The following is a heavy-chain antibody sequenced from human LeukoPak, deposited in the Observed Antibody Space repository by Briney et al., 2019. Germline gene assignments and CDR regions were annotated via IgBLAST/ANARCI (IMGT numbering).Heavy chain of an antibody. V-gene: IGHV1-3*01. CDR1: GYTFTSYA. CDR3: ARSIAVAGTGWYYFDY. CDR2: INAGNGNT. D-gene: IGHD6-19*01. Sequence: GASVTVSCKASGYTFTSYAMHWVRQAPGQRLEWMGWINAGNGNTKYSQKFQGRVTITRDTSASTAYMELSSLRSEDTAVYYCARSIAVAGTGWYYFDYWGQGTLVTVSS. J-gene: IGHJ4*02.